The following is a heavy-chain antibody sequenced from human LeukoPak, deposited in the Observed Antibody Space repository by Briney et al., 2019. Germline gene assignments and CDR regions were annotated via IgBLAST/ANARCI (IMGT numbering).Heavy chain of an antibody. J-gene: IGHJ4*02. D-gene: IGHD2/OR15-2a*01. CDR3: ARVNSRVFDY. V-gene: IGHV3-7*01. Sequence: SGGSLRLSCAASGFTFSSYWMTWVRQAPGKGLEWMANIKQDGSEKYYVDSVKGRFTISRDNAKNSLYLQMSSLRAEDTAVYYCARVNSRVFDYWGQGTLVTVSS. CDR2: IKQDGSEK. CDR1: GFTFSSYW.